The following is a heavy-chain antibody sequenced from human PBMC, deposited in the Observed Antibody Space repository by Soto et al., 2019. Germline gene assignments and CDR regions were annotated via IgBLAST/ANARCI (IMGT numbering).Heavy chain of an antibody. CDR1: GFIFSPHA. CDR3: LRDHGWTTGPDTCYFDY. J-gene: IGHJ4*02. D-gene: IGHD6-19*01. V-gene: IGHV3-30*03. CDR2: ISFDGGIK. Sequence: QVQLVESGGGVVQPGRSLRLSCAATGFIFSPHAMYWVRQSPGKGLEWVAVISFDGGIKYYAAAVKGRFDISRDNSKNTVLLQTDSLRPEDTAVYFCLRDHGWTTGPDTCYFDYWGQSALGTVSS.